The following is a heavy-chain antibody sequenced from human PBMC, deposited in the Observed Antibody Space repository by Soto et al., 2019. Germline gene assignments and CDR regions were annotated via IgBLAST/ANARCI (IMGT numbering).Heavy chain of an antibody. CDR2: IYYSGST. V-gene: IGHV4-31*03. D-gene: IGHD3-22*01. J-gene: IGHJ4*02. CDR1: GGSISSGGYY. CDR3: AIGDYYDSSGVV. Sequence: QVQLQVSGPGLVKPSQTLSLTCTVSGGSISSGGYYCSWIRQHPGKGLEWIGYIYYSGSTYYNPSLKSRVTISVDTSKNQFSLKLSSVTAADTAVYYCAIGDYYDSSGVVWGQGTLVTVSS.